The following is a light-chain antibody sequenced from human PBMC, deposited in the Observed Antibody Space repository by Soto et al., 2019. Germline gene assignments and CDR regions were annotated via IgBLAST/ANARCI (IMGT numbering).Light chain of an antibody. CDR3: SSYRSSSTHWV. Sequence: QSALTQPVSVSGSPGQSITISCTGTSSDVGAYNYVSWYQHHPGRAPKLMICDVSNRPSGVSNRFSGSKSGNTASLTISGLQAEDEADYYCSSYRSSSTHWVFGTGTKLTVL. V-gene: IGLV2-14*03. CDR2: DVS. J-gene: IGLJ1*01. CDR1: SSDVGAYNY.